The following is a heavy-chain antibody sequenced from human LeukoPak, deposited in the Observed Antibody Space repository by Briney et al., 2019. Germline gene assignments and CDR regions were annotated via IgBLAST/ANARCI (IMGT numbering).Heavy chain of an antibody. D-gene: IGHD1-26*01. V-gene: IGHV3-7*01. Sequence: GGSLRLSCAASGFTFSSYWMSWVRQAPGKGLEWVANIKEDGSEKYYVDSVEGRFTISRDNAKNSLYLQMNSLSAEDTAIYSCARDWLVGVPFDAFDIWGQGTMVTVSS. CDR2: IKEDGSEK. J-gene: IGHJ3*02. CDR3: ARDWLVGVPFDAFDI. CDR1: GFTFSSYW.